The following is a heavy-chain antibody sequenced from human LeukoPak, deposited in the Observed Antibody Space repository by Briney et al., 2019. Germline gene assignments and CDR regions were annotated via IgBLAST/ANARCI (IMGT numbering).Heavy chain of an antibody. D-gene: IGHD2-21*01. CDR1: GYSFTDYY. Sequence: ASVKVSCKASGYSFTDYYMHWVRQAPGQGLEWMGWINPNSGGTNSAQKFQGRVTMTGGTSITTVYMEVSWLTSDDTAIYYCARADRLHGGPYLIGPWGQGTLVTVSS. CDR3: ARADRLHGGPYLIGP. CDR2: INPNSGGT. V-gene: IGHV1-2*02. J-gene: IGHJ5*02.